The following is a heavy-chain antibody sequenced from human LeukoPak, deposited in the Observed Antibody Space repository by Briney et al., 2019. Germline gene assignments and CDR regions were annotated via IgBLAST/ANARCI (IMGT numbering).Heavy chain of an antibody. D-gene: IGHD3-10*01. CDR3: ARDQGSGLLWFGEVSPLDAFDI. J-gene: IGHJ3*02. Sequence: PGGSLRLSCAASGFTVSSNYMSWVRQAPGKGLEWVSVIYSGGSTYYADSVKGRFTISRDNSKNTLYLQMNSLRAEDTAVYYCARDQGSGLLWFGEVSPLDAFDIWGQGTMVTVSS. V-gene: IGHV3-66*01. CDR1: GFTVSSNY. CDR2: IYSGGST.